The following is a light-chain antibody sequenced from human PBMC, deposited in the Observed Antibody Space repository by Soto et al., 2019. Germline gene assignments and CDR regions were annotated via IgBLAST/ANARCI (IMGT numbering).Light chain of an antibody. J-gene: IGKJ2*01. CDR1: QSVSSSY. CDR3: QQYGKSAMFT. V-gene: IGKV3-20*01. Sequence: EIVLTQSPGTLSLSPGDRATLSCRASQSVSSSYLAWYQQKPGQATSLLIYGAYNSATGIPDRFSGGGSGTEFTLTISSLEPEEFAVYYCQQYGKSAMFTFGQGTKLEIK. CDR2: GAY.